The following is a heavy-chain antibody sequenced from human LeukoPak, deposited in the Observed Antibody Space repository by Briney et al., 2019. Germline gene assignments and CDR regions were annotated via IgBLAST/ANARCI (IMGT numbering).Heavy chain of an antibody. CDR1: GFTFNSYA. CDR3: AKVLTGSQDY. J-gene: IGHJ4*02. CDR2: IGGGGENT. V-gene: IGHV3-23*01. Sequence: GGSLRLSCAASGFTFNSYALSWVRQAPGKGLEWVSTIGGGGENTYYADSVKGRFTISRDNSRNTLCLQMKSLRAEDTAVYFCAKVLTGSQDYWGQGTLVTVSS. D-gene: IGHD7-27*01.